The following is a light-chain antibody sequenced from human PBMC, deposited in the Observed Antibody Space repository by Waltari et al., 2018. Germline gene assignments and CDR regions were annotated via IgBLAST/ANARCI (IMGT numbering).Light chain of an antibody. Sequence: EIVLTQSPATLSLSPGERATLSCRASQSVSSYLAWYQQKPGQAPRLLLYDASNRATGIPARFSGSGSGTVFTLTISSLEPEDFAVYYCQQRSNWPLTFGGGTKVEIK. CDR1: QSVSSY. CDR2: DAS. CDR3: QQRSNWPLT. V-gene: IGKV3-11*01. J-gene: IGKJ4*01.